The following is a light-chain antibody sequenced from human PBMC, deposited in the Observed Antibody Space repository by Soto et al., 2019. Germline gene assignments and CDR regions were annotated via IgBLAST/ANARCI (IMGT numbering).Light chain of an antibody. CDR3: QQFAISTT. V-gene: IGKV1-5*01. CDR2: DAS. Sequence: IQMTQSPSTLSASVGDRVTITCRASHNIERWMAWYQQKPGKAPSLLIFDASTLHSGAPSRFSGSGSGTDFTLTISSLQPDDFATYYRQQFAISTTFGQGTKVDIK. CDR1: HNIERW. J-gene: IGKJ1*01.